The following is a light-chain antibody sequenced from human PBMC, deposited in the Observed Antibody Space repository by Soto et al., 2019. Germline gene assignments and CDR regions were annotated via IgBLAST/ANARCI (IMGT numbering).Light chain of an antibody. Sequence: QSALTQPASVSGSPGQSITISCTGTSSDIGRYNYVSWYQQHPGRAPRLMIYVVSSRPSGVADRFSGSKSGNTASLTISGLQAEDEADYYCSSYISGSTLVVFGGGTKLTVL. V-gene: IGLV2-14*01. J-gene: IGLJ2*01. CDR2: VVS. CDR3: SSYISGSTLVV. CDR1: SSDIGRYNY.